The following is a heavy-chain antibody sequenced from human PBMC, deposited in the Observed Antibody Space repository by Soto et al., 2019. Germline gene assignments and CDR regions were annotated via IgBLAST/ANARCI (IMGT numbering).Heavy chain of an antibody. CDR3: AKDRHGDYVNAGGMDV. CDR1: GVTFSSYG. V-gene: IGHV3-30*18. Sequence: GGPLRVPWAAAGVTFSSYGRHWVRQAPGKGLEWVAVISYDGSNKYYADSVKGRFTISRDNSKNTLYLQMNSLRAEDTAVYYCAKDRHGDYVNAGGMDVWGQGTTVTVSS. CDR2: ISYDGSNK. J-gene: IGHJ6*02. D-gene: IGHD4-17*01.